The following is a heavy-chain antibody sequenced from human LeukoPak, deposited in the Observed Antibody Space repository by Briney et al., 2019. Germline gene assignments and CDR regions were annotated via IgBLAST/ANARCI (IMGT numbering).Heavy chain of an antibody. V-gene: IGHV3-23*01. CDR1: AFTFSSYA. J-gene: IGHJ4*02. D-gene: IGHD3-16*01. Sequence: GGSLRLSCAASAFTFSSYAMTWVRQAPGKGLEWVSAINGSGVITYYAGSVKGRFTISRDNSKNTLYLQMNSLRAEDTAIYYCAKDSSQGGDYFDYWGQGTLVTVSS. CDR2: INGSGVIT. CDR3: AKDSSQGGDYFDY.